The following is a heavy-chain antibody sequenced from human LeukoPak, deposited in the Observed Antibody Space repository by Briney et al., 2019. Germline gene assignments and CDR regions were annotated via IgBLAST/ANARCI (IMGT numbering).Heavy chain of an antibody. CDR1: GGSFSGYY. Sequence: KPSETLSLTCAVYGGSFSGYYWSWIRQPPGKGLEWIGEINHSGSTNYNPSLKSRVTISVDTSKNQFSLKLSSVTAADTAVYYYARAPYGDYYYYYGMDVWGQGTTVTVSS. V-gene: IGHV4-34*01. D-gene: IGHD4-17*01. CDR2: INHSGST. CDR3: ARAPYGDYYYYYGMDV. J-gene: IGHJ6*02.